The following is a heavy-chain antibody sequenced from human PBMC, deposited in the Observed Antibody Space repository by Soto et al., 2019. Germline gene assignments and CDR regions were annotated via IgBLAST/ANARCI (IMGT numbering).Heavy chain of an antibody. V-gene: IGHV3-66*01. CDR3: ARDDVLCDGGRCYGVPLGV. J-gene: IGHJ6*03. Sequence: PGGSLRLSCAASGFTFSSYSMNWVRQAPGKGLEWVSLIQSGGPTYYADSVKGRFTISRDTSENTVHLQMDSLRAEDTAVYYCARDDVLCDGGRCYGVPLGVWGKGTTVTVSS. D-gene: IGHD2-15*01. CDR1: GFTFSSYS. CDR2: IQSGGPT.